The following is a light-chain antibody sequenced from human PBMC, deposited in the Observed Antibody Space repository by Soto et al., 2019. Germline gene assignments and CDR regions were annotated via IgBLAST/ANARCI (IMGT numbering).Light chain of an antibody. CDR3: QQSYNSPWT. CDR2: AAT. V-gene: IGKV1-39*01. Sequence: DIQMTQSPSSLSASVRDRVTITCRASQSISTSLNWYQQKPGKVPQLLIYAATTLQSGVPSRFRGSGSGTDFTLTISSLQPEDFATYYCQQSYNSPWTFAQGTKVEIK. J-gene: IGKJ1*01. CDR1: QSISTS.